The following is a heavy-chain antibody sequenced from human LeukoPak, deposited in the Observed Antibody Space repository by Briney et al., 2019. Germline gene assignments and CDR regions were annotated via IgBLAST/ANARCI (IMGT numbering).Heavy chain of an antibody. CDR3: PRDRHQVVAAKANLDYVDY. CDR1: GGSISSYY. J-gene: IGHJ4*02. V-gene: IGHV4-4*07. CDR2: IYTSGST. Sequence: PSETLSLTCTVSGGSISSYYWSWIRQPAGKGLEWIGRIYTSGSTNYNPSLKSRVTMSVDTSKNQFSLKLSSVTAADTAVYYCPRDRHQVVAAKANLDYVDYWGQGTLVTVSS. D-gene: IGHD2-15*01.